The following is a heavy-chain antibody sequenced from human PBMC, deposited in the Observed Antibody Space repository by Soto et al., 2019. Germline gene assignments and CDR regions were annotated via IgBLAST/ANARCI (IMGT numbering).Heavy chain of an antibody. V-gene: IGHV3-23*01. CDR2: ISSDGDLR. CDR3: AKVRQRFLDILTGATNFDS. D-gene: IGHD3-9*01. CDR1: GFTFNNFA. Sequence: EVHLLGSGGDLVKPGGSLRISCEVSGFTFNNFAMSWVRQSPGKGLEWVSTISSDGDLRHYAESVKGRFTISRDNSKSSLFLQMNSLRAEDTALYFCAKVRQRFLDILTGATNFDSWGQGTLVTVSS. J-gene: IGHJ4*02.